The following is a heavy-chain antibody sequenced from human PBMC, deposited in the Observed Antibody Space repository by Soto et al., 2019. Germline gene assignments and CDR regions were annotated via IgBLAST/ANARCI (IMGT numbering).Heavy chain of an antibody. V-gene: IGHV4-34*01. Sequence: DTLSLTCAVYGGSFSGYYWSLIRQPPGKGLEWIGEINHSGSTNYNPSLKSRVTISVDTSKNQFSLKLSSVTAADTAVYYCARAFWSGYYLSWGQGTLVTVSS. CDR2: INHSGST. CDR3: ARAFWSGYYLS. CDR1: GGSFSGYY. J-gene: IGHJ4*02. D-gene: IGHD3-3*01.